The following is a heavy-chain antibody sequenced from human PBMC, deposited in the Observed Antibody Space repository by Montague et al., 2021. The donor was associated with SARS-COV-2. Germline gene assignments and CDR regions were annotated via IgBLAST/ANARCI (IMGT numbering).Heavy chain of an antibody. D-gene: IGHD3-10*01. CDR3: ARVSYYGSGTSLGMDV. V-gene: IGHV4-39*06. CDR1: GASISSRSYS. CDR2: INHSGST. Sequence: SETLSLTCTVSGASISSRSYSWGWIRQPPGQGLEWIGEINHSGSTNYTPSLKSRVTISVDTSKNPFTLKLSSVTAADTAVYYCARVSYYGSGTSLGMDVWGQGTTVTVSS. J-gene: IGHJ6*02.